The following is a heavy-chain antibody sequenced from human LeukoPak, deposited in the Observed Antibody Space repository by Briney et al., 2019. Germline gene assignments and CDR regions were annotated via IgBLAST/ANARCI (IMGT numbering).Heavy chain of an antibody. D-gene: IGHD3-10*01. J-gene: IGHJ4*02. CDR3: ASVGAPYHKGVYRDY. CDR2: INHSGST. V-gene: IGHV4-34*01. Sequence: SETLSLTCAVYGGSLRGYYWSWVRQPPGKGLEWVGEINHSGSTNYNPSLKSRVTISVDTSKNQSSLKLSSGTAADTAVYYCASVGAPYHKGVYRDYWGQGTLVTVSS. CDR1: GGSLRGYY.